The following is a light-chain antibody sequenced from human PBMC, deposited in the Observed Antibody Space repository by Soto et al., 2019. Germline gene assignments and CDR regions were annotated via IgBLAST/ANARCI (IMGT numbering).Light chain of an antibody. CDR3: QQANTFPIT. CDR1: QGISRS. V-gene: IGKV1D-12*01. Sequence: DIQMTESPSSVSASVGDRVTISCQASQGISRSLAWYQQKPGKAPKLLIYAASSLQSGVPSRFRGSGLGTDFTLTISSLQPEDSAIYYCQQANTFPITFGQGTRLEIK. J-gene: IGKJ5*01. CDR2: AAS.